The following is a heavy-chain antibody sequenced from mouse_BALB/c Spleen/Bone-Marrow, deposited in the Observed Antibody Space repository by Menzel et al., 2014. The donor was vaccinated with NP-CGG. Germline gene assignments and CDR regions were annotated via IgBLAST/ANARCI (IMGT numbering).Heavy chain of an antibody. D-gene: IGHD2-4*01. CDR1: GYSFTGYF. CDR3: GRGNYDYDSWFGY. V-gene: IGHV1-37*01. CDR2: INPHNGVP. J-gene: IGHJ3*01. Sequence: VQLQQSGPELVKPGASVKISCKASGYSFTGYFMNWMKQSHGKSLEWIGRINPHNGVPFYNQKFKGKATLTVDKSSSTAHMELLSLTSEDSAVYYCGRGNYDYDSWFGYWGQGTLVTVSA.